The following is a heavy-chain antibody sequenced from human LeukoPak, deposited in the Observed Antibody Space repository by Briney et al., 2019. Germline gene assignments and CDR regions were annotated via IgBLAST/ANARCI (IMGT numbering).Heavy chain of an antibody. Sequence: SETLSLTCTVSGGSLSSHFWSWIRQSPEKGLEWIGHIDYSGSTNSNPSLKSRVTMSVETSKNQFSLRLSSVTAADTAVYFCARADRSDYYSAPNAFDIWGQGTMVAVSS. J-gene: IGHJ3*02. CDR2: IDYSGST. D-gene: IGHD3-22*01. CDR1: GGSLSSHF. CDR3: ARADRSDYYSAPNAFDI. V-gene: IGHV4-59*11.